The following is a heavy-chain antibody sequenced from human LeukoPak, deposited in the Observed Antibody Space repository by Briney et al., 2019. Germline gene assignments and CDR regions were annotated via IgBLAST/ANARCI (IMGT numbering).Heavy chain of an antibody. CDR1: GFTFSSYA. V-gene: IGHV3-30*02. CDR2: IRFDGSDK. Sequence: GGSLRLSCAASGFTFSSYAMSWVRQAPGKGLEWVAFIRFDGSDKYYADSVKGRFTISRDISNNTLDLQMNSLRGEDTAVYYCAKDGVLYYDSWSGYIPRYYYMDVWGKGTTVTVSS. CDR3: AKDGVLYYDSWSGYIPRYYYMDV. J-gene: IGHJ6*03. D-gene: IGHD3-3*01.